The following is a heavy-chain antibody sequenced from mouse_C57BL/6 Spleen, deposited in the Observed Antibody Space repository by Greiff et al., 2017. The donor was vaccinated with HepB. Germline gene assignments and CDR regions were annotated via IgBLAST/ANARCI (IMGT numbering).Heavy chain of an antibody. CDR2: IYPGDGDT. V-gene: IGHV1-82*01. J-gene: IGHJ1*03. CDR1: GYAFSSSW. Sequence: QVQLQQSGPELVKPGASVKISCKASGYAFSSSWMNWVKQRPGKGLEWIGRIYPGDGDTNYNGKFKGKATLTADKSSSTAYMQLSSLTSEDSAVYFCAREGDFSYWYFDVWGTGTTVTVSS. D-gene: IGHD3-3*01. CDR3: AREGDFSYWYFDV.